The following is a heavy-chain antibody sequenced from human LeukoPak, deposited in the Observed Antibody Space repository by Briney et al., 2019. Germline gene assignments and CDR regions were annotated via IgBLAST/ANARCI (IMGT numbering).Heavy chain of an antibody. Sequence: AGGSLRLSCAASGFTFSHAWMTWVRQAPGKGLEWVAYIKSKADGGTTDYAAPVKGRFTISRDDSKNTLYLQMNSLKTEDTAVYYCTRDQTPYYWGQGTLVTVSS. V-gene: IGHV3-15*01. J-gene: IGHJ4*02. CDR1: GFTFSHAW. CDR2: IKSKADGGTT. CDR3: TRDQTPYY.